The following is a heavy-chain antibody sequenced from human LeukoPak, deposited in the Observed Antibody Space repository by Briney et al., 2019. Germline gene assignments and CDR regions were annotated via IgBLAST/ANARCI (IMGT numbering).Heavy chain of an antibody. CDR1: GFTFSSYS. J-gene: IGHJ3*02. CDR2: INSDGSST. V-gene: IGHV3-74*01. D-gene: IGHD5-24*01. Sequence: GGSLRLSCAASGFTFSSYSMNWVRQAPGKALEGVSRINSDGSSTSYADSVKGRFTISRDNAKNTLYLQMNSLRAEDTAVYYCARDLGEMATSYAFDIWGQGTMVTVSS. CDR3: ARDLGEMATSYAFDI.